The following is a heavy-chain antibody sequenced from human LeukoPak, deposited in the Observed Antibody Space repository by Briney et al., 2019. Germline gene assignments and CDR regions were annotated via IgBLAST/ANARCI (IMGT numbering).Heavy chain of an antibody. CDR3: ARTSGSGSYYRRNLFDP. J-gene: IGHJ5*02. D-gene: IGHD1-26*01. V-gene: IGHV4-39*06. CDR2: IYYSGST. Sequence: SETLSLTCTVSGGSISSSSYYWAWIRQPPGKGLEWIGSIYYSGSTYYNPSLKSRVTISVDTSKNQFPLELSSVTAADTAVYYCARTSGSGSYYRRNLFDPWGQGTLVTVSS. CDR1: GGSISSSSYY.